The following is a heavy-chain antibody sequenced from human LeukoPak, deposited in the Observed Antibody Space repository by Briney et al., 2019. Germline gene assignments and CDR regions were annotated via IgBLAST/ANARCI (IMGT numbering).Heavy chain of an antibody. CDR1: GFTFNTYT. Sequence: GGSLRLSCAASGFTFNTYTMYWVRQAPGKGLEWVSGISNSGGSAYYADSVKGRFTISRDNSKNTLYLQMNSLRAEDTALYYCAKGLERESRLDSWGQGTLVTVSS. CDR2: ISNSGGSA. J-gene: IGHJ4*02. V-gene: IGHV3-23*01. CDR3: AKGLERESRLDS. D-gene: IGHD1-1*01.